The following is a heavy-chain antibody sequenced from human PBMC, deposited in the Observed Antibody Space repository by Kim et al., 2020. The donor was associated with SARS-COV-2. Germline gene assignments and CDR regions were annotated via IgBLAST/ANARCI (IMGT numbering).Heavy chain of an antibody. CDR3: SSGDSSGYYYDY. Sequence: NYNPSLKSRVTISVDTSKNQFSLKLSSVTAADTAVYYCSSGDSSGYYYDYWGQGTLVTVSS. V-gene: IGHV4-34*01. J-gene: IGHJ4*02. D-gene: IGHD3-22*01.